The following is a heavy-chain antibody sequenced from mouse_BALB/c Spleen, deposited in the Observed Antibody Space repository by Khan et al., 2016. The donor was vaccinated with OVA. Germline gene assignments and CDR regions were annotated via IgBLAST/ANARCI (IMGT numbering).Heavy chain of an antibody. CDR2: INPSNDYT. J-gene: IGHJ3*01. CDR1: GYTFTTYT. V-gene: IGHV1-4*01. Sequence: QVHVKQSGAELARPGASVKMSRKTSGYTFTTYTLHWVKQRPGRSLEWIGYINPSNDYTNYNQKFKDKSTLTADKSSSTAYMQLSSLTSEDSAVYYCARSGQLGLRGGFTYWGQGTLVTVSA. CDR3: ARSGQLGLRGGFTY. D-gene: IGHD3-2*01.